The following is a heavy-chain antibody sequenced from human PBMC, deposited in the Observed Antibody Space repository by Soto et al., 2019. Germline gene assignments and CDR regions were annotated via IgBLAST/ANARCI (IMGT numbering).Heavy chain of an antibody. J-gene: IGHJ6*02. D-gene: IGHD2-2*02. Sequence: SVKVSCKASGGTFSSYAISWVRQAPGQGLEWVGGIIPIFGTANYAQKFQGRVTITADESTSTAYMELSSLRSEDTAVYYCARDCSSTSCSTYYYYGMDVWGQGTTVTVSS. CDR1: GGTFSSYA. V-gene: IGHV1-69*13. CDR3: ARDCSSTSCSTYYYYGMDV. CDR2: IIPIFGTA.